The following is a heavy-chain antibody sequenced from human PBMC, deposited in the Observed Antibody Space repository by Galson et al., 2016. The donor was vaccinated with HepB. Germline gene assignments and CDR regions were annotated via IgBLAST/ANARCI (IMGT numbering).Heavy chain of an antibody. Sequence: LRLSCADSAVSFTTYGVHWVRQAPGEGLESVAFIWYDGTNKFYADSVKGRFTISRDNSKNTLYLQLNSLRAEDTAVYYCAREDPNIAVAALDYWGQGTLVTVSS. D-gene: IGHD6-19*01. J-gene: IGHJ4*02. CDR1: AVSFTTYG. CDR3: AREDPNIAVAALDY. V-gene: IGHV3-33*08. CDR2: IWYDGTNK.